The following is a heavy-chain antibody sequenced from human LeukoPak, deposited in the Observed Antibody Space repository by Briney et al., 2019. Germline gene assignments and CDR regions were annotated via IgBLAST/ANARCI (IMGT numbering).Heavy chain of an antibody. CDR1: AFIFSGHW. CDR2: ISGSGAIT. Sequence: TGGSLRLSCEGSAFIFSGHWMNWVRQTPGKGLEWVSTISGSGAITYYADSVKGRFTISRDSSKSTMYLQMNSLRADDTAGYYCAKSRGPNTFGGVHDYWGQGALVTVSS. J-gene: IGHJ4*02. V-gene: IGHV3-23*01. CDR3: AKSRGPNTFGGVHDY. D-gene: IGHD3-16*01.